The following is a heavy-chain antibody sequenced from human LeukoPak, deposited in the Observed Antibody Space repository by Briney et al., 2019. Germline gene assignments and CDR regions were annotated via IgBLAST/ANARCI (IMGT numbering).Heavy chain of an antibody. Sequence: GGSLRLSCAASELTFRDYWMTWLRQAPGQGLEWVANIRHDGSEKYYVDSVKGRFTISRDDAKNSVYLQMNSLRAEDTAVYYCARTKRVFDGDYVFDYWGQGTLVTVSS. CDR1: ELTFRDYW. J-gene: IGHJ4*02. CDR3: ARTKRVFDGDYVFDY. D-gene: IGHD4-17*01. V-gene: IGHV3-7*05. CDR2: IRHDGSEK.